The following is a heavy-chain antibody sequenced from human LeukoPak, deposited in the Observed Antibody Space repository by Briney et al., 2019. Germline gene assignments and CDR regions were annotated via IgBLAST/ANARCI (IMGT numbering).Heavy chain of an antibody. V-gene: IGHV3-11*04. Sequence: GGSLRLSCAASGFTFSDYYRSWIRQAPGKGLEWVSYISSSGSTIYYADSVKGRFTISRDNAKNSLYLQMNSLRAEDTAVYYCASYDILTGYHFDYWGQGTLVTVSS. CDR1: GFTFSDYY. CDR3: ASYDILTGYHFDY. D-gene: IGHD3-9*01. J-gene: IGHJ4*02. CDR2: ISSSGSTI.